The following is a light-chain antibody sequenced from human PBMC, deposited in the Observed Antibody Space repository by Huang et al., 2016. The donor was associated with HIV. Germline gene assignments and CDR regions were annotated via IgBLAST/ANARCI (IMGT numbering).Light chain of an antibody. V-gene: IGKV1-39*01. Sequence: DIQMTQSPSSLSASVGDSVTITCRASQHIGTYLNWYQQKPGKAPSLLIYAASSLQSGGPSMFGGGGSGAEVALTSSSRQPEDFATYYCQQTYSAPPYTFAQGTKLEIK. CDR2: AAS. J-gene: IGKJ2*01. CDR3: QQTYSAPPYT. CDR1: QHIGTY.